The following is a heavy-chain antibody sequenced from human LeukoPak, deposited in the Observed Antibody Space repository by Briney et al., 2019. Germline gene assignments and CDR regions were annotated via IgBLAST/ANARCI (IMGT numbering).Heavy chain of an antibody. CDR2: ISSSSSTI. CDR1: GFTFSSYS. D-gene: IGHD3-3*01. CDR3: AREVRFLEWSTFDY. Sequence: GGSLRLSCAASGFTFSSYSMNWVRQAPGKGLEWVSYISSSSSTIYYADSVKGRFTISRDNAKNSLYLQMNSLRAVDTAVYYCAREVRFLEWSTFDYWGQGTLVTVSS. J-gene: IGHJ4*02. V-gene: IGHV3-48*01.